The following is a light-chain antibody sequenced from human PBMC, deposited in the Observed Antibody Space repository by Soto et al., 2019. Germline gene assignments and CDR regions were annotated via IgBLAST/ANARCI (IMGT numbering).Light chain of an antibody. CDR3: QQYHTYPFT. CDR2: DTS. Sequence: DVQMTQSPSSLSASIGDRVTITCRASQAINKDLGWFQQKPGKAPKSLIYDTSTLQRGVPSKFSGSTSGTDFTLTISSLQPEDFATYYCQQYHTYPFTFGPGTKVDIK. J-gene: IGKJ3*01. V-gene: IGKV1-16*02. CDR1: QAINKD.